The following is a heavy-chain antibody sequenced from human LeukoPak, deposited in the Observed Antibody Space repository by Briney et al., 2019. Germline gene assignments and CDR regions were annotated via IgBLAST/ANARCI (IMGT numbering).Heavy chain of an antibody. Sequence: SETLSLTCAVYGGSFSGYYWSWIRQPPGKGLEWIGEINHSGSTNYNPSLKSRVTISVDTSKNQFSLKLSSATAADTAVYYCARGNYDFWSGYLLHYGMDVWGQGTTVTVSS. D-gene: IGHD3-3*01. CDR1: GGSFSGYY. CDR2: INHSGST. CDR3: ARGNYDFWSGYLLHYGMDV. V-gene: IGHV4-34*01. J-gene: IGHJ6*02.